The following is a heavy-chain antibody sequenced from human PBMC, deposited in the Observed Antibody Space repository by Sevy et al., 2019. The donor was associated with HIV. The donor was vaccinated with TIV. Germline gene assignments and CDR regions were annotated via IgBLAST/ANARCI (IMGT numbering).Heavy chain of an antibody. D-gene: IGHD3-10*01. CDR3: TRGSGIDYYEKGMDL. CDR2: ISKSSSYI. Sequence: GGSLRLSCAASGFTFGTYAMSWVRQAPGKGLEWVAYISKSSSYIYYADSVKGRFTISRDNAKNSLFLQMNSLGAEDTAIYYCTRGSGIDYYEKGMDLWGQGTTVTVSS. J-gene: IGHJ6*02. CDR1: GFTFGTYA. V-gene: IGHV3-21*04.